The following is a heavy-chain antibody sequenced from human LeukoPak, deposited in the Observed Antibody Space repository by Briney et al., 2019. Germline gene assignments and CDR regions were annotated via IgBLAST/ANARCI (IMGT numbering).Heavy chain of an antibody. V-gene: IGHV3-23*01. J-gene: IGHJ4*02. CDR1: GFTFSSYG. CDR3: AKDHLVPAAMNFDY. CDR2: ISGSGGST. D-gene: IGHD2-2*01. Sequence: PGGTLRLSCAASGFTFSSYGMSWVRQAPGKGLEWVSAISGSGGSTYYADSVKGRFTISRDNSKNTLYLQMNSLRAEDTAVYYCAKDHLVPAAMNFDYWGQGTLVTVSS.